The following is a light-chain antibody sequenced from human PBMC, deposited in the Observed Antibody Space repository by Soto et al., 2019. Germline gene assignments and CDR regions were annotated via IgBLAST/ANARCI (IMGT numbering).Light chain of an antibody. V-gene: IGKV3-20*01. J-gene: IGKJ4*01. CDR2: DSS. Sequence: EIVLTQSPGTLSLSPGDRAALSCRTTQILNGGSLAWYQVKPGQAPRLLMYDSSIRAAGVPNRFSGSGPGTDFTLTISRLETEDFAVYYCQLYGSSPELTFGGGTKVEIK. CDR1: QILNGGS. CDR3: QLYGSSPELT.